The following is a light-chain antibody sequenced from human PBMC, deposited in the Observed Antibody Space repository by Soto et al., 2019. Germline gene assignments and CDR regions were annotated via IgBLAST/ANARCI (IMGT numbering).Light chain of an antibody. V-gene: IGLV3-21*02. CDR3: QVWDSSSDHVL. Sequence: SYVLAQPPSVSVATGQTARISCGGNNIGSQSVNWYQQRPGQAPALVVSDDSDRPSGIPERFSGSNSGNTATLTISRVEAGDEADYYCQVWDSSSDHVLFGGGTKVTVL. CDR2: DDS. J-gene: IGLJ2*01. CDR1: NIGSQS.